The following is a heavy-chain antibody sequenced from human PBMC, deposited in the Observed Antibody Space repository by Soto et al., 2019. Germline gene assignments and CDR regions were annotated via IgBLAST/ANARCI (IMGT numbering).Heavy chain of an antibody. J-gene: IGHJ4*02. D-gene: IGHD2-15*01. CDR2: IYYSGST. CDR3: ATLPPRIVVVVLPIPS. Sequence: SETLSLTCTVSGGPISSYYCSWIRQPPGKGLEWIGYIYYSGSTKYNPSLKNRVTISLDKSNNRFSLNLKSVTAADTAVYYCATLPPRIVVVVLPIPSWGQGTLVTVSS. CDR1: GGPISSYY. V-gene: IGHV4-59*12.